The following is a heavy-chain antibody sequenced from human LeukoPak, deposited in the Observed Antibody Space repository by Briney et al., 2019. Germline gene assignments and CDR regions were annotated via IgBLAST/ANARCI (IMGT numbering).Heavy chain of an antibody. CDR3: TRDPLVDTESN. D-gene: IGHD5-18*01. V-gene: IGHV3-49*03. Sequence: GGSLRLSCTASGFTFGDYAMSWFRQAPGKGLDCVGFIRGKAYGGTTEYAASVKGRFTISRDDSKSIAYLQMNSLKTEDTAVYYCTRDPLVDTESNWGQGTLVTVSS. CDR1: GFTFGDYA. CDR2: IRGKAYGGTT. J-gene: IGHJ4*02.